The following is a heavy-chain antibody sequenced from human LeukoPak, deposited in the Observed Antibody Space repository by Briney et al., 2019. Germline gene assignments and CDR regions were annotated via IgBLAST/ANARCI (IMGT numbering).Heavy chain of an antibody. Sequence: GGSLRLSCAASGFTFRSYGMHWVRQAPGKGLVWVSRINTDGSTTSYADSVKGRFTISRDNAKNTLYLHMDSLRAEDTAVYFCTRGGVDYWGQGTLVTVSS. CDR3: TRGGVDY. CDR2: INTDGSTT. V-gene: IGHV3-74*01. CDR1: GFTFRSYG. J-gene: IGHJ4*02. D-gene: IGHD3-10*01.